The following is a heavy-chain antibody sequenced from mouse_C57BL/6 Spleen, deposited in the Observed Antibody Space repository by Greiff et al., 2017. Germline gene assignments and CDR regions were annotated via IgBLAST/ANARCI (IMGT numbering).Heavy chain of an antibody. D-gene: IGHD2-4*01. V-gene: IGHV1-69*01. J-gene: IGHJ3*01. CDR3: ALYDYDEGFAY. CDR1: GYTFTSYW. Sequence: VQLQQPGAELVMPGASVKLSCKASGYTFTSYWMHWVKQRPGQGLEWIGEIDPSDSYTNYNQKFKGKSTLTVDKSSSTAYMQLSSLTSEDSAVYYCALYDYDEGFAYWGQGTLVTVSA. CDR2: IDPSDSYT.